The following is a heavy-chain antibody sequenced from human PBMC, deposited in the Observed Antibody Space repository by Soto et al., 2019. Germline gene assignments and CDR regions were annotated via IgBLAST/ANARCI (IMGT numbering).Heavy chain of an antibody. CDR2: NYYSGST. J-gene: IGHJ5*02. Sequence: SETLSLTCTVSGGSISSGGYYWSWIRQHPGKGLEWIGYNYYSGSTYYNPSLKSRVTISVDTSKNQFSLKLSSVTAADTAVYYCAIFHGSGSVENCFDPWGKGTLVTVSS. CDR1: GGSISSGGYY. V-gene: IGHV4-31*03. CDR3: AIFHGSGSVENCFDP. D-gene: IGHD3-10*01.